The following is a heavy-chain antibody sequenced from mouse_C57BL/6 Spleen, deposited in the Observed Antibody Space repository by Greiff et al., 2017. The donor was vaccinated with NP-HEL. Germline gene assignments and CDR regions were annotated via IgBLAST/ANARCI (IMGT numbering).Heavy chain of an antibody. CDR2: IHPNSGST. V-gene: IGHV1-64*01. CDR3: ARDHILYYSKGYFDV. J-gene: IGHJ1*03. CDR1: GYTFTSYW. D-gene: IGHD2-5*01. Sequence: QVQLQQPGAELVKPGASVKLSCKASGYTFTSYWMHWVKQRPGQGLEWIGMIHPNSGSTNYNEKFKSKATLTVDKSSSTAYMQLSSLTSEDAAVYDCARDHILYYSKGYFDVWGTGTTVTVSS.